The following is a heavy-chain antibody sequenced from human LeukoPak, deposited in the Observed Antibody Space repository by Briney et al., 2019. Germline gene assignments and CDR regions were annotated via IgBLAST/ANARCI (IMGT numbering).Heavy chain of an antibody. V-gene: IGHV1-2*02. D-gene: IGHD3-10*01. J-gene: IGHJ6*03. CDR3: AKDLYYYGSGSYSFYYYYYYMDV. CDR1: GYTFTGYY. CDR2: INPNSGGT. Sequence: GASVKVSCKASGYTFTGYYMHWVRQAPGQGLEWMGWINPNSGGTNYAQKFQGRVTMTRDTSISTAYMELSRLRSDDTAVYYCAKDLYYYGSGSYSFYYYYYYMDVWGKGTTVTISS.